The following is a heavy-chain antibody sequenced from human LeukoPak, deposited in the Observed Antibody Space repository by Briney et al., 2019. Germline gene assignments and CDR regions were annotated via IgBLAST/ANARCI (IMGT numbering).Heavy chain of an antibody. CDR1: GFIFSNCG. CDR3: AKGEYYYDSSGYPDY. J-gene: IGHJ4*02. D-gene: IGHD3-22*01. V-gene: IGHV3-30*02. CDR2: IWYDGSTK. Sequence: SGGSLRLSCAASGFIFSNCGMHWVRQAPGKGLEWVAVIWYDGSTKFYADSVKGRFTISRDNTKNTLYLQMNSLRAEDTAVYYCAKGEYYYDSSGYPDYWGQGTLVTVSS.